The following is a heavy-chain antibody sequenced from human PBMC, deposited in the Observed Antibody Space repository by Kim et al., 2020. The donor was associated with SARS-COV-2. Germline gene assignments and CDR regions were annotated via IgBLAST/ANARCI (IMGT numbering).Heavy chain of an antibody. CDR3: ARELSRGLPDY. J-gene: IGHJ4*02. D-gene: IGHD1-26*01. CDR2: ISHDGFNK. Sequence: GGSLRLSCAASGFTFSSYGIHWVRQAPGKGLEWVGVISHDGFNKYYADSVKGRFTISRDNSKNTLFLQMNGLRAEDTAIYYCARELSRGLPDYWGQGTLVTVSS. V-gene: IGHV3-33*05. CDR1: GFTFSSYG.